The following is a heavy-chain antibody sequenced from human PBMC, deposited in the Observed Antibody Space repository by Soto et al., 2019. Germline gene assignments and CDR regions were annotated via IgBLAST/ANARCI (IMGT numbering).Heavy chain of an antibody. CDR3: ARHFVAVVIKGWGY. CDR1: GASIYNGGYF. Sequence: SETLSLTCSVSGASIYNGGYFWSWIRQSPGKGLEWIGQTHNNGNAYYNPSLRSRVSMSVDTSKNQFSLKLISVTAADTAVYYCARHFVAVVIKGWGYWGQGKLVTVSS. D-gene: IGHD3-10*01. V-gene: IGHV4-39*01. J-gene: IGHJ4*02. CDR2: THNNGNA.